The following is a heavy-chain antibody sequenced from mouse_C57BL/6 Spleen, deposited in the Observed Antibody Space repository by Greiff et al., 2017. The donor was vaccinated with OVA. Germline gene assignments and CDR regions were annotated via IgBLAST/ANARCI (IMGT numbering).Heavy chain of an antibody. CDR1: GYAFTNYL. V-gene: IGHV1-54*01. J-gene: IGHJ2*01. D-gene: IGHD5-1-1*01. CDR3: ARSGKYGYFDY. Sequence: QVQLKESGAELVRPGTSVKVSCKASGYAFTNYLIEWVKQRPGQGLEWIGVINPGSGGTNYNEKFKGKATLTADKSSSTAYMQLSSLTSEDSAVYFCARSGKYGYFDYWGQGTTLTVSS. CDR2: INPGSGGT.